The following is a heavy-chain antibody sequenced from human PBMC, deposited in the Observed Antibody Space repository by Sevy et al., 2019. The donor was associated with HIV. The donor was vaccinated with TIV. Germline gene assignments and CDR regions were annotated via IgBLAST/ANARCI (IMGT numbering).Heavy chain of an antibody. Sequence: GGSLRLSCAASGFTFSNYAMSWVRQAPGKGLEWVSTFSFGCGKINYADSVKGRFTISRDNSKNTLYLQMNSLRAQDTALYYCAREGCSKPHDYWGQGTLVTVSS. J-gene: IGHJ4*02. CDR2: FSFGCGKI. D-gene: IGHD2-2*01. CDR1: GFTFSNYA. V-gene: IGHV3-23*01. CDR3: AREGCSKPHDY.